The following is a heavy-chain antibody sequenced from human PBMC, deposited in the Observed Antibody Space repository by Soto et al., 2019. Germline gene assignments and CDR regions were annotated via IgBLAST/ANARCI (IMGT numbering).Heavy chain of an antibody. CDR1: GDSISSSSYR. Sequence: SETLSLTCIVSGDSISSSSYRWGWIRQPPGKGLEWIGTISYSGNTYYKSSLKSRVTISVDTSKNQFSLKLSSVTAADTAVYYCASTRLVATSVWYWGQGTLVTVSS. J-gene: IGHJ4*02. V-gene: IGHV4-39*01. CDR3: ASTRLVATSVWY. D-gene: IGHD5-12*01. CDR2: ISYSGNT.